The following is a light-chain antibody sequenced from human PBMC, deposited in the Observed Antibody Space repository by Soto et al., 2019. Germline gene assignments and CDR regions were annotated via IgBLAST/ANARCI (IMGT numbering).Light chain of an antibody. CDR3: QQYNNWPPYT. J-gene: IGKJ2*01. CDR2: GAY. Sequence: IVMTQSPATLSVSPGERATLSCRASQSVSSNLAWYQQKPGQAPRLLIYGAYTRATGIPARFSGSGSGTEFPLTISSLQSEDFAVYYCQQYNNWPPYTFGQGTKLEIK. V-gene: IGKV3-15*01. CDR1: QSVSSN.